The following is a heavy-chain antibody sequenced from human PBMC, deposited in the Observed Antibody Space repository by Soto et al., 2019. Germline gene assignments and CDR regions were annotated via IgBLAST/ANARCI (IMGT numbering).Heavy chain of an antibody. Sequence: EVRLLQSGGGLVQPGGSLRLSCAASGFTFSSYAMTWVRQAPGRGLEWVSAISGSGGSTYYADSVKGRFTISRDNSKNTLFLQMNSLRADDTALYYCAKAPKGSYYYGMDVWGQGTTVTVSS. J-gene: IGHJ6*02. CDR1: GFTFSSYA. D-gene: IGHD2-15*01. CDR2: ISGSGGST. CDR3: AKAPKGSYYYGMDV. V-gene: IGHV3-23*01.